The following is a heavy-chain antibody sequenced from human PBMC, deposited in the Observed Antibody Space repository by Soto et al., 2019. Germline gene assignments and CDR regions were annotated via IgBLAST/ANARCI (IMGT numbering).Heavy chain of an antibody. Sequence: SETLSLTCTVSGGSIRSYYWSWIRQAPGKGLEWIGYLYNSGSTVYNPSLKSRVTISVDTSKNQFSLKLNSVTAADTAVYYCARDFTDSSGPTLGMGVWGQGTTVTVSS. CDR3: ARDFTDSSGPTLGMGV. V-gene: IGHV4-59*01. CDR1: GGSIRSYY. J-gene: IGHJ6*02. D-gene: IGHD6-19*01. CDR2: LYNSGST.